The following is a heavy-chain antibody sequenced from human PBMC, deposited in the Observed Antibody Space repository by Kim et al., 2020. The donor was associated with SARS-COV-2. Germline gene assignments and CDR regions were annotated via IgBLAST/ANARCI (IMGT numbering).Heavy chain of an antibody. J-gene: IGHJ3*02. D-gene: IGHD3-3*01. CDR1: GGSISSYY. CDR3: ARGPYYDFPFDI. Sequence: SETLSLTCTVSGGSISSYYWSWIRQPPGKGLEWIGYIYYSGSTNYNPSLKSRVTISVDTSKNQFSLKLSSVTAADTAVYYCARGPYYDFPFDIWGQGTMVTVSS. CDR2: IYYSGST. V-gene: IGHV4-59*01.